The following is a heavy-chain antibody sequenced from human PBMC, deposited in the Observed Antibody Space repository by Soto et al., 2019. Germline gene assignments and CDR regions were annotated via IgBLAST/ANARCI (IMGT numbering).Heavy chain of an antibody. Sequence: GGSLRLSCAASGFTFSSYGMHWVRQAPGKGLEWVAVISYDGSNKYYADSVKGRFTISRDNSKNTLYLQMNSLRAEDTAVYYCAKTRNELTGIAVAGFDYWGQGTLVTVSS. V-gene: IGHV3-30*18. CDR2: ISYDGSNK. D-gene: IGHD6-19*01. CDR3: AKTRNELTGIAVAGFDY. CDR1: GFTFSSYG. J-gene: IGHJ4*02.